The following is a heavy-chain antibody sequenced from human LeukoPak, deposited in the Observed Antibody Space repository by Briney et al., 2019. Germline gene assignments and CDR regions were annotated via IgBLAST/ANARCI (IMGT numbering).Heavy chain of an antibody. V-gene: IGHV3-30-3*01. J-gene: IGHJ4*02. Sequence: PGGSLRLSCAASGFTFSTSAMHWVRQAPGKGLEWVALLSYDGSNKYYADSVKGRFTISGDNSKSTLFLQMNSLTAGDTAVYYCAGNPVAKYYFDYWGQGTLVTVSS. CDR3: AGNPVAKYYFDY. D-gene: IGHD2-15*01. CDR1: GFTFSTSA. CDR2: LSYDGSNK.